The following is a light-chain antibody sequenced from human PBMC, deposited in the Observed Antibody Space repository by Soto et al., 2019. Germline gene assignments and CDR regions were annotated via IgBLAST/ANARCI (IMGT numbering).Light chain of an antibody. CDR3: SSYTTSSALV. Sequence: QSVLTQSASVSGSPGQSITIPCTGTSSDVGGYDYASWYQQHPGKVPKLIIYEVIKRPSGVSHRFSGSKSGNTASLTISGLQTEDEADYYCSSYTTSSALVFGGGTK. CDR1: SSDVGGYDY. CDR2: EVI. V-gene: IGLV2-14*01. J-gene: IGLJ2*01.